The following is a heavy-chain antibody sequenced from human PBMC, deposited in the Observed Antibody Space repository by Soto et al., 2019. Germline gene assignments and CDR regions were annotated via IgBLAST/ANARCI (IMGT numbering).Heavy chain of an antibody. CDR2: IIPIFGTA. Sequence: QVLLVQSGAEVKKPGSSVKVSCKASGGTFSSYAINWVRQAPGQGLEWMGGIIPIFGTANYAQKFQGRVTITADESTSTAYMELSSLRSEDTAVYYCARDPTTVTTGNDAFDVWGQGTMVTVSS. J-gene: IGHJ3*01. CDR1: GGTFSSYA. D-gene: IGHD4-17*01. CDR3: ARDPTTVTTGNDAFDV. V-gene: IGHV1-69*01.